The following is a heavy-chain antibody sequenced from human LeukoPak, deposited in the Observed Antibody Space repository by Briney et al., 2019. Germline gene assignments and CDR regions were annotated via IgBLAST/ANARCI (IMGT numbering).Heavy chain of an antibody. Sequence: ASVKVSCKASGYTFTSYGISWVRQAPGQGLEWMGWISAYNGNTNYAQKLQGRVTMTTDTSTSTAYMELRSLRSDDTAVYYCARVGATTLYYYYYMDVWGKGTTVTVSS. CDR2: ISAYNGNT. CDR3: ARVGATTLYYYYYMDV. V-gene: IGHV1-18*01. D-gene: IGHD1-26*01. J-gene: IGHJ6*03. CDR1: GYTFTSYG.